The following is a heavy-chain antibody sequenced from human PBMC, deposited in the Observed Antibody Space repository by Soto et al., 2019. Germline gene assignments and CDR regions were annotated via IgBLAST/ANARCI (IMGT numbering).Heavy chain of an antibody. CDR2: IWYDGSNK. J-gene: IGHJ3*02. D-gene: IGHD2-2*01. CDR1: GFTFSSYG. V-gene: IGHV3-33*01. CDR3: ARYCSSTSCYAADAFDI. Sequence: HPGGSLRLSCAASGFTFSSYGMHRVRQAPGKGLEWVAVIWYDGSNKYYADSVKGRFTISRDNSKNTLYLQMNSLRAEDTAVYYCARYCSSTSCYAADAFDIWGQGTMVTVSS.